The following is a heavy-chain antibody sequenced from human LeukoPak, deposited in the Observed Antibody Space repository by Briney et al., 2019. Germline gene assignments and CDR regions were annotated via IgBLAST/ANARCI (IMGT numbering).Heavy chain of an antibody. V-gene: IGHV3-30*03. D-gene: IGHD1-26*01. Sequence: GGSLRLSCAASGFTFSSYGMHWVRQAPGKGLEWVAVISYDGSNKYYADSVKGRFTISRDNSKNTLYLQTNSLRAEDTAVYYCAREPIVGVHFDYWGQGTLVTVSS. CDR3: AREPIVGVHFDY. J-gene: IGHJ4*02. CDR2: ISYDGSNK. CDR1: GFTFSSYG.